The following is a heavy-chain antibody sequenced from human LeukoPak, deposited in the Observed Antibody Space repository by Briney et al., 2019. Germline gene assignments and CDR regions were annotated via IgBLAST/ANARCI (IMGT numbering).Heavy chain of an antibody. Sequence: ASVKVSCKASGYTFTDYFMNWMRQAPGQRLEWMGWINAGNGSTKYSQKFQGRVTITRDTSASTAYMELSSLRSEDTAVYYCARVVGATDFDYWGQGTLVTVSS. J-gene: IGHJ4*02. CDR1: GYTFTDYF. V-gene: IGHV1/OR15-3*02. D-gene: IGHD1-26*01. CDR3: ARVVGATDFDY. CDR2: INAGNGST.